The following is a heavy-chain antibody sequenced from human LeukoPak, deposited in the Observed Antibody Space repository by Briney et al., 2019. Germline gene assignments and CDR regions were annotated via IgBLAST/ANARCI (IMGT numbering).Heavy chain of an antibody. J-gene: IGHJ5*02. D-gene: IGHD3-10*01. Sequence: ASVKVSCKASGYTFTAYAMIWVRQAPGQGLEWMGWINTNTGNPTYAQGLTGRFVFSLDTSVSTTYLQISSLKAEDTAVYYCAEARTLGYYYGSGRNNWFDPWGQGTLVTVSS. CDR1: GYTFTAYA. CDR3: AEARTLGYYYGSGRNNWFDP. V-gene: IGHV7-4-1*02. CDR2: INTNTGNP.